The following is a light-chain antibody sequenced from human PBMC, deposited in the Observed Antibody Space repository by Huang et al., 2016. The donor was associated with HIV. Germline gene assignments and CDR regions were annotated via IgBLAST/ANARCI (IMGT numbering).Light chain of an antibody. V-gene: IGKV3-11*01. CDR2: DAS. J-gene: IGKJ4*01. Sequence: EIVLTQSPATLSLSPGERATLSCRASQGLANYLAWYQQQPGQAPRLLIYDASNRATGNPARFSGSGSGTDFTLTISSLEPEDFAVYYCQQRGNWQLTFGVGTKVEIK. CDR3: QQRGNWQLT. CDR1: QGLANY.